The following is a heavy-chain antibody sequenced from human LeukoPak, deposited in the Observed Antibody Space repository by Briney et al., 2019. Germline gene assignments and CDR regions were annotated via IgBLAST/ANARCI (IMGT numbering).Heavy chain of an antibody. CDR3: ARGPWGTLYGMDV. D-gene: IGHD3-16*01. Sequence: PGRSLRLSCAASGFTFSSYGMHWVRQAPGKGLEWVAVIWYDGSNKYYADSVKGRFTISRDNSKNTLYLQMNSLGAEDTAVYYCARGPWGTLYGMDVWGQGTTVTVSS. V-gene: IGHV3-33*01. CDR2: IWYDGSNK. J-gene: IGHJ6*02. CDR1: GFTFSSYG.